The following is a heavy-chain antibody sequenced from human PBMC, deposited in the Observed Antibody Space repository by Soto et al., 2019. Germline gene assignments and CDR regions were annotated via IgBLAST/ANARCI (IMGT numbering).Heavy chain of an antibody. J-gene: IGHJ4*02. CDR1: GGSFSGYY. D-gene: IGHD2-15*01. V-gene: IGHV4-34*01. CDR2: INHSGST. Sequence: SETLSLTCAVYGGSFSGYYWSWIRQPPGKGLEWIGEINHSGSTNYNPSLKSRVTISVDTSKNQFSLKLSSVTAADTAVYYCARGLVAVAATGYFDYCGQATLVTVSS. CDR3: ARGLVAVAATGYFDY.